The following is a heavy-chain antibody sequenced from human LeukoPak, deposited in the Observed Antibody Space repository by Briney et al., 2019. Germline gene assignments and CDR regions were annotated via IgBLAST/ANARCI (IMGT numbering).Heavy chain of an antibody. D-gene: IGHD5-18*01. CDR2: ISWNSGII. J-gene: IGHJ4*02. V-gene: IGHV3-9*01. CDR3: AKGREYSYGRFDS. CDR1: GFTFDDYA. Sequence: GGSLRLSCAASGFTFDDYAMHWVRQAPGKGLEWVSGISWNSGIIGHADSVKGRFTISRDNAKNSLYLQMNSLRAEDTALYYCAKGREYSYGRFDSWGQGTLVTVSS.